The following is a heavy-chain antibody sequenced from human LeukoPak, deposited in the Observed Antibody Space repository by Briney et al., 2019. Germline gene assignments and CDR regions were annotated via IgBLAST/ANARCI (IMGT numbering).Heavy chain of an antibody. V-gene: IGHV4-38-2*02. CDR1: GYSISSGYY. D-gene: IGHD5-18*01. CDR2: FYHSVST. Sequence: PSETLSLTCTVSGYSISSGYYWGWIRQPPGKGLEWIGSFYHSVSTYYNPSLKSRVTISVDTSKNQFSLNLNSVTAADTAVYYCARGEYTYGYTVDYWGQGTLVTVSS. CDR3: ARGEYTYGYTVDY. J-gene: IGHJ4*02.